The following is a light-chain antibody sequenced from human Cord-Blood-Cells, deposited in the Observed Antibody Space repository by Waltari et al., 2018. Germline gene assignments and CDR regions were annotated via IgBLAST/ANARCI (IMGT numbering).Light chain of an antibody. Sequence: IVLTQSPGTLSLSPGERATLSCRASQSVSSSYLAWYQQKPGQAPRLLIYVASSRATGIPDRFSGSGSGTDFTLTISRLEPEDFAVYYCQQYGSSHMYTFGQGTKLEIK. J-gene: IGKJ2*01. V-gene: IGKV3-20*01. CDR3: QQYGSSHMYT. CDR1: QSVSSSY. CDR2: VAS.